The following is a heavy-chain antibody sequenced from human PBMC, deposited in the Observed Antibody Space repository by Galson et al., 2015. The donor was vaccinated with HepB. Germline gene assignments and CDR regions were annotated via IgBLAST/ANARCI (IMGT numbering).Heavy chain of an antibody. CDR1: GFTFSSYG. D-gene: IGHD2-21*02. V-gene: IGHV3-33*01. Sequence: SLRLSCAASGFTFSSYGMHWVRQAPGKGLEWVAVIWYDGSNKYYADSVKGRFTISRDNSKNTLYLQMNSLRAEDTAVYYCARDRAYCGGDCSPSGDYYYYYGMDVWGQGTTVTVSS. CDR2: IWYDGSNK. J-gene: IGHJ6*02. CDR3: ARDRAYCGGDCSPSGDYYYYYGMDV.